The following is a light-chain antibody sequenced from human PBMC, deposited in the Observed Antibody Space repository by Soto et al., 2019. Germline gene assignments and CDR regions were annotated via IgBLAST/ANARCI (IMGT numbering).Light chain of an antibody. CDR1: SSNIGAGYD. Sequence: QAVVTQPPSVSGAPRQRVTISCTGSSSNIGAGYDVHWYQQLPGTAPKLLIYGNSNRPSGVPDRFSGSKSGTSASLAITGLQAEDEADYYCQSYDSSLSVVFGGGTKLTVL. CDR3: QSYDSSLSVV. V-gene: IGLV1-40*01. CDR2: GNS. J-gene: IGLJ2*01.